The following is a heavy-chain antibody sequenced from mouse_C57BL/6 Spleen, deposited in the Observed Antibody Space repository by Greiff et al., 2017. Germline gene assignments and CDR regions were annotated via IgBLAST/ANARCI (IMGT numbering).Heavy chain of an antibody. J-gene: IGHJ4*01. CDR3: TIYYGNFYAMDY. V-gene: IGHV6-6*01. CDR2: IRNKANNHAT. CDR1: GFTFSDAW. D-gene: IGHD2-1*01. Sequence: DVQLQESGGGLVQPGGSMKLSCAASGFTFSDAWMDWVRQSPEKGLEWVAEIRNKANNHATYYAESVKGRFTISRDDSKSSVYLQMNSLRAEDTGIYYCTIYYGNFYAMDYWGQGTSVTVSS.